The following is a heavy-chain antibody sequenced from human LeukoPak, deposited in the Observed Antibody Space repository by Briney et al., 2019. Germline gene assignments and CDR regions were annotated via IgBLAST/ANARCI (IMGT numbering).Heavy chain of an antibody. CDR1: GYSFTSYW. Sequence: AGESLKISCKGSGYSFTSYWIGWVRQMPGKGLEWMGIIYPGDSDTRYSPSFQGQVTISADKSISTAYLQWSSLKASDTAMYYCASEERRGMITFGGALYWGQGTLVTVSS. CDR2: IYPGDSDT. V-gene: IGHV5-51*01. J-gene: IGHJ4*02. CDR3: ASEERRGMITFGGALY. D-gene: IGHD3-16*01.